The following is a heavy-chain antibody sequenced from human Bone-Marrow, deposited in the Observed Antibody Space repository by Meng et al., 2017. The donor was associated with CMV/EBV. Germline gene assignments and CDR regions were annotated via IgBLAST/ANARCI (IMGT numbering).Heavy chain of an antibody. V-gene: IGHV1-2*02. J-gene: IGHJ6*02. CDR1: GGTFSSYA. CDR3: AKTPSLYYYFSMDV. CDR2: INPNSGGT. Sequence: ASVKVSCKASGGTFSSYAISWVRQAPGQGLEWMGWINPNSGGTNYAQKFQGRVTMTRDTSISTAYMELSRLRSDDTAVYYCAKTPSLYYYFSMDVWGQGTTVTVSS. D-gene: IGHD4-23*01.